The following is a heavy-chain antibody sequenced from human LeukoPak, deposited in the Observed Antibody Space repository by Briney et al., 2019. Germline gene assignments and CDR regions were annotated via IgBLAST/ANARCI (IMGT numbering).Heavy chain of an antibody. CDR1: GVSISSYY. CDR3: ARDRRLWFGEFTNWFDP. D-gene: IGHD3-10*01. J-gene: IGHJ5*02. CDR2: IYTSGST. V-gene: IGHV4-4*07. Sequence: SETLSLTCTVSGVSISSYYWSWIRQPAGKGLEWIGRIYTSGSTNYNPSLKSRVTMSVDTSKNQFSLKLSSVTAADTAVYYCARDRRLWFGEFTNWFDPWGQGTLVTVSS.